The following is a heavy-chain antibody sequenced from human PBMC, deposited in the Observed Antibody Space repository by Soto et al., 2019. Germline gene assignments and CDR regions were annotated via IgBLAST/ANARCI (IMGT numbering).Heavy chain of an antibody. J-gene: IGHJ4*02. V-gene: IGHV4-30-4*01. CDR2: IYYSGST. CDR3: ARVTLRYFDWSFDY. Sequence: QVQLQESGPGLVKPSQTLSLTCTVSGGSISSGDYYWSWIRQPPGKGLEWIGYIYYSGSTYYNPSLKIRVTISVDTSKTQCSLKLSSVTAADTAVYYCARVTLRYFDWSFDYWGQGTLVTVSS. CDR1: GGSISSGDYY. D-gene: IGHD3-9*01.